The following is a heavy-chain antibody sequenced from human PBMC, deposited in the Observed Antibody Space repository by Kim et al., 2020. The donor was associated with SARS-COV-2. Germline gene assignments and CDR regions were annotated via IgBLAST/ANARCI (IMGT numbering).Heavy chain of an antibody. J-gene: IGHJ4*02. V-gene: IGHV3-23*01. Sequence: TYYADSVKGRFTISRDNSKNTLYLQMNSLRAEDTAVYYCAKTTVTTGFDYWGQGTLVTVSS. CDR3: AKTTVTTGFDY. D-gene: IGHD4-17*01. CDR2: T.